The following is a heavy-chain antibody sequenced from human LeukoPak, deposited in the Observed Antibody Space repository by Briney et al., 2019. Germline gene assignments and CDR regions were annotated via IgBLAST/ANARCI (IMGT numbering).Heavy chain of an antibody. CDR2: VYQSGTT. CDR3: ARQGNDYDILTGSFFNYYFDY. CDR1: GGSISSSGFY. V-gene: IGHV4-39*01. Sequence: PSETLSLTCTVSGGSISSSGFYWAWIRQPPGKGLEWIGSVYQSGTTYNNPSLTSRVTISIDASKTQFSLNLSSVTAADTAVYYCARQGNDYDILTGSFFNYYFDYWGQGTLVTVSS. D-gene: IGHD3-9*01. J-gene: IGHJ4*02.